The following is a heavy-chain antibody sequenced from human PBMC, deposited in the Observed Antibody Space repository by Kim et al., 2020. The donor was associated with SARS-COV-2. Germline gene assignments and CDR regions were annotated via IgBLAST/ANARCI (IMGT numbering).Heavy chain of an antibody. D-gene: IGHD6-13*01. V-gene: IGHV3-48*02. CDR3: ARWYSSYWYFDL. CDR1: GFTFSSYS. Sequence: GGSLILSCAASGFTFSSYSMNWVRQAPGKGLEWVSYITSSSTTIYYADSVKGRFTISRDNAKNSLYLQMNSLRDEDTAVYYCARWYSSYWYFDLWGRGTLVTVSS. J-gene: IGHJ2*01. CDR2: ITSSSTTI.